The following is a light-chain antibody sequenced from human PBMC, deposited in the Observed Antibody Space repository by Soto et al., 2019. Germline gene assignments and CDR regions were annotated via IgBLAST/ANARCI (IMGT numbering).Light chain of an antibody. J-gene: IGKJ1*01. CDR2: KAS. Sequence: DIQMTQSPSTLSADRVTITCRASQYISSWLAWYQQKPGKAPKLLIYKASSLESGVPSRFSGSGSGTEFTLTISSLQPDDFATYYCQQYNSQRTFGQGTKVEIK. V-gene: IGKV1-5*03. CDR1: QYISSW. CDR3: QQYNSQRT.